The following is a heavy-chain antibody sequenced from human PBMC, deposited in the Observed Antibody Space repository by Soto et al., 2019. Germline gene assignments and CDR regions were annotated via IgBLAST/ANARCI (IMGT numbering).Heavy chain of an antibody. J-gene: IGHJ5*02. V-gene: IGHV1-69*13. CDR1: GGTFSSYA. CDR2: IIPIFGTA. Sequence: SVKVSCKASGGTFSSYAISWVRQAPGQGLEWMGGIIPIFGTANYAQKFQGRVTITADESTSTAYMELSSLRSEDTAVYYCAVSGIAVAGKGDWFDPWGQGTLVTVS. CDR3: AVSGIAVAGKGDWFDP. D-gene: IGHD6-19*01.